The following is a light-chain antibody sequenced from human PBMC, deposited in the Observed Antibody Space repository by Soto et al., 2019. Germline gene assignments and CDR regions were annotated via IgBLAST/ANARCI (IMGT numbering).Light chain of an antibody. CDR1: QSVSNN. Sequence: EIVLTQSPATLSVSPGERVTLSCRASQSVSNNLVWYQQKPGQAPRLLMYGSSIRATGIPARFSGSGSGTEFTLTISSPQSEDFAVYYCQQHNNWPPITFGQGTRLEIK. V-gene: IGKV3-15*01. CDR2: GSS. J-gene: IGKJ5*01. CDR3: QQHNNWPPIT.